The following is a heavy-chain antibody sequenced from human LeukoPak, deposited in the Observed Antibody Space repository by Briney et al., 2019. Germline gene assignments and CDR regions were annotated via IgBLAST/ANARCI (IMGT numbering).Heavy chain of an antibody. CDR3: ARIGPNMWIQLLYYFDY. D-gene: IGHD5-18*01. CDR1: GYTFTGYY. Sequence: ASVKVSCKASGYTFTGYYMHWVRQAPGQGLEWMGWINPNSGGANYAQKFRDRVTMTRDTSISTAYMELSRLRSDDTAVYYCARIGPNMWIQLLYYFDYWGQGTLVTVSS. J-gene: IGHJ4*02. V-gene: IGHV1-2*02. CDR2: INPNSGGA.